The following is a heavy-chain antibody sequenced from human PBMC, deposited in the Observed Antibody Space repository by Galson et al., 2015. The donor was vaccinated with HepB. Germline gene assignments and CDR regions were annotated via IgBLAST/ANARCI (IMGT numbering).Heavy chain of an antibody. CDR3: ARQHDTSGYYPY. CDR2: IIPLFGSA. J-gene: IGHJ4*02. Sequence: SVKVSCKASGGTFSSYAISWVRQAPGQGLEWMGGIIPLFGSANYAQKLQGRVTITADESTTTTYMELSSLRSEDTALYYCARQHDTSGYYPYWGQGTLVTVSS. V-gene: IGHV1-69*13. D-gene: IGHD3-22*01. CDR1: GGTFSSYA.